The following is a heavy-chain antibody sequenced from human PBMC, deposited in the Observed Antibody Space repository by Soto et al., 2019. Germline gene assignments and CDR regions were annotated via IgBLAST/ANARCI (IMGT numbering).Heavy chain of an antibody. CDR3: ARYYRGSGRYCFDY. CDR1: GFTFISSF. V-gene: IGHV3-7*03. Sequence: PGGSLRLSCVASGFTFISSFMGWIRQAPGKGLEWVANINQDGGVTYYVDSVEGRFTISRDNTKDSLYLQMNSLRGEDTAIYYCARYYRGSGRYCFDYWGQGPPVTVSS. CDR2: INQDGGVT. D-gene: IGHD6-19*01. J-gene: IGHJ4*02.